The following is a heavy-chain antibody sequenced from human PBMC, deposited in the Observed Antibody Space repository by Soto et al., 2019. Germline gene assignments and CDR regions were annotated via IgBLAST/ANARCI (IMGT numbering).Heavy chain of an antibody. CDR2: IKEDGGEQ. V-gene: IGHV3-7*03. D-gene: IGHD4-4*01. Sequence: VGSLRLSCAASGFSFSSYWMSWVRQAPGKGPEWVANIKEDGGEQHYVDSVKGRFTISRDNTENSLFLQMNNLRAEDSAIYYCVITTSTVSYWFDPWGPGTQVTVSS. J-gene: IGHJ5*02. CDR3: VITTSTVSYWFDP. CDR1: GFSFSSYW.